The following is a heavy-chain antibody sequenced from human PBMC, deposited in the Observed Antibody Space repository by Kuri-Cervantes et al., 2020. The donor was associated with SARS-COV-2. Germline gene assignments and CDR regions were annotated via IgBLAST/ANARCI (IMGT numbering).Heavy chain of an antibody. J-gene: IGHJ4*02. V-gene: IGHV4-59*11. D-gene: IGHD2-21*02. CDR2: IYYSGST. Sequence: SETLSLTCTVSGGSISSHYWSWIRQPPGKGLEWIGYIYYSGSTNYNPSLKSRVTISVDASKNQFSLKLSSVTAADTAVYYCAREAIGDYEFDYWGQGTLVTVSS. CDR1: GGSISSHY. CDR3: AREAIGDYEFDY.